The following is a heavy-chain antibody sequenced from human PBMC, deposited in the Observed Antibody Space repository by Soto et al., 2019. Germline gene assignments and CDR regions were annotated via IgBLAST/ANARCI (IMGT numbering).Heavy chain of an antibody. CDR1: GFRFSYYD. CDR2: IGTTDDT. D-gene: IGHD2-2*03. Sequence: EVQLLESGGGLVQRGGSLRLSCAASGFRFSYYDMHWVRLSKGKGLEWVAAIGTTDDTYYADSVKGRFIISRENDKNSLYLQMDSLRGGDTAVYFCARDGYSEGMDVWGQGTTVTVSS. V-gene: IGHV3-13*01. CDR3: ARDGYSEGMDV. J-gene: IGHJ6*02.